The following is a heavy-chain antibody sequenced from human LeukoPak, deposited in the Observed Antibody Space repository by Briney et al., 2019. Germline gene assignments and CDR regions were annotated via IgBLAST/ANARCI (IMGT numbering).Heavy chain of an antibody. CDR1: GVTFSGNS. J-gene: IGHJ2*01. CDR2: VSNEGNNK. Sequence: GGSLRLSCVASGVTFSGNSMHWVRQAPGKSLEWVAVVSNEGNNKYADSVKGRFTISRDNSKNTLYLQMNSLRAEDTAVYYCAREQIAAAVNWFFDLWGRGTLVTVSS. D-gene: IGHD6-13*01. CDR3: AREQIAAAVNWFFDL. V-gene: IGHV3-30*04.